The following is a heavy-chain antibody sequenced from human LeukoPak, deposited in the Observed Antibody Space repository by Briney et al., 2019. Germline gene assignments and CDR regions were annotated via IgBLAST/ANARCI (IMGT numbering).Heavy chain of an antibody. CDR1: GFTFSSYG. CDR3: AKDRSLHYDILTGCLET. D-gene: IGHD3-9*01. J-gene: IGHJ5*02. V-gene: IGHV3-30*18. CDR2: ISYDGNNK. Sequence: GRSLRLSCAASGFTFSSYGMHWVRQAPGKGLEWVAVISYDGNNKYYADSVKGRFTISRDNSKNTLYLQMNSLRAEDTAVYYCAKDRSLHYDILTGCLETWGQGTLVTVSS.